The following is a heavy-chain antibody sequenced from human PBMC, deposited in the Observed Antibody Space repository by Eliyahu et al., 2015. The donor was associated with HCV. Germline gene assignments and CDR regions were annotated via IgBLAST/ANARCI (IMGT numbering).Heavy chain of an antibody. CDR2: ITSSGTTT. V-gene: IGHV3-48*03. Sequence: EDQLVESGGGFVQPGGSLRLSCAASGFDFSGSEMNWVRQAPGRGLEWISYITSSGTTTYYADSAKGRFTVSRDNSKRSMYLQMNSLSAEDTAVYFCARDPGGVGLLMANIHFDLWGLGTLVTVSS. CDR3: ARDPGGVGLLMANIHFDL. J-gene: IGHJ4*01. D-gene: IGHD3/OR15-3a*01. CDR1: GFDFSGSE.